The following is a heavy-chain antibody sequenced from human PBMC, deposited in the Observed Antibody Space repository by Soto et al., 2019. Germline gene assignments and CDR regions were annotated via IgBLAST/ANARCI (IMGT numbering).Heavy chain of an antibody. V-gene: IGHV3-23*01. CDR1: GYTFSSFD. Sequence: GGSLRLSCAVSGYTFSSFDMSWVRQAPGKGLEWVSTISGSGGGTNYTDSVKGRFTISRDISTYTVYLQMNSLRAEDTAVYYCAHRTGFDYWGQGALVTVSS. CDR3: AHRTGFDY. CDR2: ISGSGGGT. J-gene: IGHJ4*02.